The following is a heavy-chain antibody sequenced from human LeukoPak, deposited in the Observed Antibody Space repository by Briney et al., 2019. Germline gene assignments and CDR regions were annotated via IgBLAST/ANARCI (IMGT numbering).Heavy chain of an antibody. D-gene: IGHD4-23*01. CDR3: ARISYGGVGP. J-gene: IGHJ5*02. CDR1: GDSVSSNIAA. CDR2: TYYRSKWNY. V-gene: IGHV6-1*01. Sequence: SQTLSLTCDISGDSVSSNIAAWSGIRQSPSRGLEWLGRTYYRSKWNYDYAESVKSRITINPETSKNQFSLQLNSVTPEDTAGYYCARISYGGVGPWGQGTLVTVSS.